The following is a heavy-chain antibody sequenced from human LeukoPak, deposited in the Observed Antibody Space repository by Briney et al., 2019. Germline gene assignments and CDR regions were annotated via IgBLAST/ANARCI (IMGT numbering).Heavy chain of an antibody. CDR3: ARLDSGDHGNIPH. D-gene: IGHD1-26*01. V-gene: IGHV4-34*01. J-gene: IGHJ1*01. CDR1: GGSFSGYY. Sequence: SETLSLTCAVYGGSFSGYYWSWIRQPPGKGLEWIGEINHSGSTNYNPSLKSRVTISVDTSKNQFSLKLSSVTAADTAIYYCARLDSGDHGNIPHWGQGTLVTVSS. CDR2: INHSGST.